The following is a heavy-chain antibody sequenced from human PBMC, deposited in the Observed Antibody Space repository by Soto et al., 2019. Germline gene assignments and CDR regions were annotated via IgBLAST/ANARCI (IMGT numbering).Heavy chain of an antibody. V-gene: IGHV2-5*02. CDR2: IYWDGDR. D-gene: IGHD3-3*01. CDR1: GFSLSTSGAA. CDR3: AHRATMTIFGLIIDNGVWFDP. Sequence: QITLKESGPTLVKPTQTLTLTCTFSGFSLSTSGAAVGWIRQPPGRALEWLALIYWDGDRRYNPSLQSRPTIDKDSSRNQVALTLTSVDPADTATYYWAHRATMTIFGLIIDNGVWFDPWGQGTLVIVSS. J-gene: IGHJ5*02.